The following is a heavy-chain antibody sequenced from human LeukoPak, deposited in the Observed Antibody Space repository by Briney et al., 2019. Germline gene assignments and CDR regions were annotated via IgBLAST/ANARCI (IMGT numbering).Heavy chain of an antibody. CDR2: IYYSGST. Sequence: PSETLSLTCTVSGGSISSYYWSWIRQPPGKGLEWIGYIYYSGSTKFNPSLKSRVTISVDTSRNQFSLNLTSVTAADTAVYYCARAGLSIFGMITPNWFDPWGQGTLVSVSS. V-gene: IGHV4-59*12. CDR1: GGSISSYY. J-gene: IGHJ5*02. CDR3: ARAGLSIFGMITPNWFDP. D-gene: IGHD3-3*01.